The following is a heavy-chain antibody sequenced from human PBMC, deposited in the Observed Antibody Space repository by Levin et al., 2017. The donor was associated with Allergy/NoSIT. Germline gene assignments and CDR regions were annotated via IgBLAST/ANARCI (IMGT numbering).Heavy chain of an antibody. Sequence: SQTLSLTCTVSGGSISSYYWSWIRQPPGKGLEWIGYIYYSGSTNYNPSLKSRVTISVDTSKNQFSLKLSSVTAADTAVYYCARHLSTYYDSSGYPVVFFDYWGQGTLVTVSS. CDR1: GGSISSYY. J-gene: IGHJ4*02. CDR3: ARHLSTYYDSSGYPVVFFDY. D-gene: IGHD3-22*01. V-gene: IGHV4-59*08. CDR2: IYYSGST.